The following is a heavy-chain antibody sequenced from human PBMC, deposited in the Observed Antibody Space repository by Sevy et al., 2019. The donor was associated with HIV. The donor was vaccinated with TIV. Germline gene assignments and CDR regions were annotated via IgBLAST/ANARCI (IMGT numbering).Heavy chain of an antibody. J-gene: IGHJ3*02. CDR3: ARRNDFDI. V-gene: IGHV4-59*08. CDR2: VYYTGGT. Sequence: SETLSLTCTVSGGSINSDHWIWIRQPPGKGLEWIGYVYYTGGTNYNPSLKNRVTISVDRTKNQSSLKLTSVTAADTAVYYCARRNDFDIWGQGTMVTVSS. CDR1: GGSINSDH.